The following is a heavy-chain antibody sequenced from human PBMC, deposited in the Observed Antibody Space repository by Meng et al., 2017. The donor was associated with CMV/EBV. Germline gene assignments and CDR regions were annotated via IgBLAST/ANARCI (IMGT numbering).Heavy chain of an antibody. CDR2: IYYSGST. D-gene: IGHD3-10*01. Sequence: GSLRLSCTVSGGSISSSGYYWGWIRQPPGKGLEWIGSIYYSGSTYYNPSLKSRVTISVDTSKNQFSLKLSSVTAADTAVYYCARHNYYGSGSYYNWFDPWGQGTLVTVSS. CDR1: GGSISSSGYY. CDR3: ARHNYYGSGSYYNWFDP. J-gene: IGHJ5*02. V-gene: IGHV4-39*01.